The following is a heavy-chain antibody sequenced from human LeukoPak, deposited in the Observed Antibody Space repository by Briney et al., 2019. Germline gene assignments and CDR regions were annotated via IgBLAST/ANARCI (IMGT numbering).Heavy chain of an antibody. CDR3: ARDYYYDSGGYYSFDY. CDR2: ISYDGSNE. V-gene: IGHV3-30*04. J-gene: IGHJ4*02. CDR1: GFTFSSYA. D-gene: IGHD3-22*01. Sequence: PGRSLRLSCAASGFTFSSYAMHWVCRAPGKGLEWVAVISYDGSNEYYADSVKGRFTISRDNSRNTLYLQMNNSLRAEDTAVYYCARDYYYDSGGYYSFDYWGQGTLVTVSS.